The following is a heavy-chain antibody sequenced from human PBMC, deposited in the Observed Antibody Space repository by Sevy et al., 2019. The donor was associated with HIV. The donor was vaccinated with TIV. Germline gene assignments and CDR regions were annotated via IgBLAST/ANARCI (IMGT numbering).Heavy chain of an antibody. CDR2: INTNTGNP. CDR1: GYTFTSYA. CDR3: ARLEWANYYYYGMDV. V-gene: IGHV7-4-1*02. Sequence: ASVKVSCKASGYTFTSYAMNWVRQAPGQGLEWMGWINTNTGNPTYAQGFIGRFVFSLDTSVSTEYLQISSLKAEDTAVYYCARLEWANYYYYGMDVWGQGTTVTVSS. D-gene: IGHD1-26*01. J-gene: IGHJ6*02.